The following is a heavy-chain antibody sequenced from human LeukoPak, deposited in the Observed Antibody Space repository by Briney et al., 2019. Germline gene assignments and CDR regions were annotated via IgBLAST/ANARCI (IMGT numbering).Heavy chain of an antibody. CDR1: GGSFSDYY. Sequence: SETLSLTCVVYGGSFSDYYWTWVRQPPGKGLEWIGEINHSGATEYNPSLKSRVTISIHTSNNQFSLKLHSVTAADTAVCYCARGEGTLAGRRWPYSFYYYVDVWGKGTTVTVSS. V-gene: IGHV4-34*01. D-gene: IGHD6-19*01. CDR3: ARGEGTLAGRRWPYSFYYYVDV. J-gene: IGHJ6*03. CDR2: INHSGAT.